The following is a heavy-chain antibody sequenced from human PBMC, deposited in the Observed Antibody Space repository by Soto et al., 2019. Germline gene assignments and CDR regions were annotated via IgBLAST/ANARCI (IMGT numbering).Heavy chain of an antibody. J-gene: IGHJ3*02. CDR3: ARGPYGDNAFVI. CDR2: IAPHRDGT. Sequence: ASVKVSCKASGYSFTDYYMHWIRQAPGQGLEWMGWIAPHRDGTEFAQKFQGRITLTGDTSTSTAYMELKGLTSADTAVYFCARGPYGDNAFVIWGQGTVVTVS. V-gene: IGHV1-2*02. D-gene: IGHD4-17*01. CDR1: GYSFTDYY.